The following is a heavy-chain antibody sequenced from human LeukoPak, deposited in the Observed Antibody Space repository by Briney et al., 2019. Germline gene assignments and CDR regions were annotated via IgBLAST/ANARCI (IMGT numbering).Heavy chain of an antibody. V-gene: IGHV4-4*07. CDR1: GGSISSYY. D-gene: IGHD3-10*01. J-gene: IGHJ4*02. Sequence: PSETLSLTCTVSGGSISSYYWSWIRQLAGKGLEWIGRIYTSGSTNYNPSLKSRVTMSVDTSKNQFSLKLSSVTAADTAVYYCARVVSDGSGSYYPDYWGQGTLVTVSS. CDR3: ARVVSDGSGSYYPDY. CDR2: IYTSGST.